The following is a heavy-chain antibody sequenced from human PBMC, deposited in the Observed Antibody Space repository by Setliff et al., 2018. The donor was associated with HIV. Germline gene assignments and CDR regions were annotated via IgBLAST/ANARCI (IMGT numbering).Heavy chain of an antibody. J-gene: IGHJ4*02. V-gene: IGHV4-59*06. Sequence: ASETLSLTCTVSGDSISNYYWSWIRQHPGKGLEWIGYIYYSGNPFYNPSLRSRVTISLDTSKNQFSLKLSSVTAADTAVYYCARGFDYAQRPPLYYFDYWGQGTLVTVSS. CDR3: ARGFDYAQRPPLYYFDY. D-gene: IGHD2-2*01. CDR1: GDSISNYY. CDR2: IYYSGNP.